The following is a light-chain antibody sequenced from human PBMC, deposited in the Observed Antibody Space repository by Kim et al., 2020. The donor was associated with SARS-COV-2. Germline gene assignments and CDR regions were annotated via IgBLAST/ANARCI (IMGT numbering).Light chain of an antibody. J-gene: IGKJ1*01. V-gene: IGKV3-11*01. Sequence: SPGERATLSCRASQSVSSNLAWYQQKPGQAPRILIFDASNRATGIPARFSGSGSGTDFTLTISSLEPEDFAVYYCQQRSNWPRRTFGQGTKVDIK. CDR3: QQRSNWPRRT. CDR1: QSVSSN. CDR2: DAS.